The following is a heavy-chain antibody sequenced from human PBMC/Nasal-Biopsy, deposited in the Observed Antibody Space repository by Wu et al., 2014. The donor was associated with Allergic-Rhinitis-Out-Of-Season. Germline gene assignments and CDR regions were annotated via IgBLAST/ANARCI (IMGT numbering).Heavy chain of an antibody. CDR1: GGSFSGYY. D-gene: IGHD6-6*01. CDR3: ARAARPDGYDYYYYLGRR. Sequence: TLSLTCAVYGGSFSGYYWTWIRQSPRKGLEWIGEMNYSGSTNYNPSLKSRVTISVDKFKNQFSLELNSVTAADTAVYYCARAARPDGYDYYYYLGRRWGKGTTVTVSS. CDR2: MNYSGST. J-gene: IGHJ6*03. V-gene: IGHV4-34*01.